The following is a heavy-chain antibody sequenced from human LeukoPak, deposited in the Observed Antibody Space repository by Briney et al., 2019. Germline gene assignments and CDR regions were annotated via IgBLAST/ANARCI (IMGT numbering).Heavy chain of an antibody. CDR2: INHSGRT. Sequence: PSETLSLTFAVYGGSFSGYYWSWVRQPPGKGLEWIGEINHSGRTNYNPSLKSRVTISVHTSKNQSSLKLSSVLDADRVVYYCARGGPGIVGGSEGPYYFDYWGQGTLVTVSS. V-gene: IGHV4-34*01. J-gene: IGHJ4*02. D-gene: IGHD1-26*01. CDR1: GGSFSGYY. CDR3: ARGGPGIVGGSEGPYYFDY.